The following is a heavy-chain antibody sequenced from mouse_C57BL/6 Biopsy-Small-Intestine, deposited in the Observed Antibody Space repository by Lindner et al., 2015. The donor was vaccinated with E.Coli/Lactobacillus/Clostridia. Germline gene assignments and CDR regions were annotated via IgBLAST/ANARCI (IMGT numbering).Heavy chain of an antibody. CDR1: GYTFSGYY. V-gene: IGHV1-7*01. CDR2: INPNSGVT. CDR3: ARNWGYDS. Sequence: SVKVSCKASGYTFSGYYMHWVRQAPGQGLEWRGRINPNSGVTNYAQKFQDRVTITTDAAATTVHMEVTSLRSEDTAIYYCARNWGYDSWGQGTLVTVSS. D-gene: IGHD2-2*01. J-gene: IGHJ4*01.